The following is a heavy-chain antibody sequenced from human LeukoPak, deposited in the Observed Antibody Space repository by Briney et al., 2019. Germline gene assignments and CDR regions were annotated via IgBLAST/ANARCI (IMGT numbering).Heavy chain of an antibody. CDR1: GITLSNYG. V-gene: IGHV3-23*01. CDR2: ISGGGGGT. D-gene: IGHD3-22*01. Sequence: GGSLRLSCAVSGITLSNYGMSWVRQAPGKGLEWVAGISGGGGGTNYADSVKGRFTISRDNPKNTLFLHMNSLRAEDTAVYFCAKRGVVIRVILVGFHKEAYYFDSWGQGALVTVSS. J-gene: IGHJ4*02. CDR3: AKRGVVIRVILVGFHKEAYYFDS.